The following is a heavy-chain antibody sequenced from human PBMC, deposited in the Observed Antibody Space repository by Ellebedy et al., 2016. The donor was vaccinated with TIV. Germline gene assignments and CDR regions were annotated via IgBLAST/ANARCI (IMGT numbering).Heavy chain of an antibody. Sequence: GESLKISCEVSGFTFSGYYMHWVRQAPGKGLEWVSVLYPDAKTNYTDSVNGRFIVSRDSSKNTLYLQMNSLTAEDTAVYYCARVLRATSGMGVWGQGTTVIVS. CDR3: ARVLRATSGMGV. V-gene: IGHV3-66*01. CDR1: GFTFSGYY. CDR2: LYPDAKT. D-gene: IGHD4/OR15-4a*01. J-gene: IGHJ6*02.